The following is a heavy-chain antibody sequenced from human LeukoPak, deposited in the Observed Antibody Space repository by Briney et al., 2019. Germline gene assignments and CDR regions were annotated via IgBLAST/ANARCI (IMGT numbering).Heavy chain of an antibody. CDR3: ARDTGGRMWAPFDY. J-gene: IGHJ4*02. CDR2: IWYDGSTK. CDR1: GFTFSSYG. D-gene: IGHD4-23*01. Sequence: GGALRLSCAASGFTFSSYGIHWVRQAPGKGLEWVAVIWYDGSTKYYTASVKGRFPISSTNSKNTLYLPMNSLRAEHTAVYYCARDTGGRMWAPFDYWGQGTLVTVSS. V-gene: IGHV3-33*01.